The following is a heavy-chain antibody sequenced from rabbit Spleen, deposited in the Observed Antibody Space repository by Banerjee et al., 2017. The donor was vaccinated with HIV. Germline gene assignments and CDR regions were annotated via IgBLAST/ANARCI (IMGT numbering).Heavy chain of an antibody. CDR3: ARGSATMTMVITGYYFNL. V-gene: IGHV1S40*01. CDR1: GVSFSVNSY. CDR2: IDIGSSGFT. D-gene: IGHD2-1*01. J-gene: IGHJ4*01. Sequence: QSLEESGGDLVKPGASLTLTCTASGVSFSVNSYMCWVRQAPGKGLEWIACIDIGSSGFTYYASWAKGRFTISKTSSTTVTLQMTRLTAADTATYFCARGSATMTMVITGYYFNLWGQGTLVTV.